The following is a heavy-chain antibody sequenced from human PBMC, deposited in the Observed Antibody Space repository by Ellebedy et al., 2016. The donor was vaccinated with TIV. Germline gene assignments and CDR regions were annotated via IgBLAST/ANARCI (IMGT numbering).Heavy chain of an antibody. D-gene: IGHD2-2*01. CDR3: ARLPCGSTSCGGRAFDL. CDR1: GFTFSSFG. J-gene: IGHJ3*01. Sequence: GESLKISXAASGFTFSSFGMHWVRQAPGKGLEWVAVIWYDGSNTDYGDSVKGRFTISRDNSKNTLFLQMNSLRAEDTAMYFCARLPCGSTSCGGRAFDLWGQGTTVTVS. V-gene: IGHV3-33*01. CDR2: IWYDGSNT.